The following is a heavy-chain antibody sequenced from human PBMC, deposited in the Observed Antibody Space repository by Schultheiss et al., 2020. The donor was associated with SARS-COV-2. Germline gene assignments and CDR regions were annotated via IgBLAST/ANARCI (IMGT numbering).Heavy chain of an antibody. CDR2: IYYSGST. J-gene: IGHJ6*02. CDR3: ARHGGLGSCYYSRGYYYYGMDV. V-gene: IGHV4-59*08. Sequence: SQTLSLTCTVSGGSISSYYWSWIRQPPGKGLEWIGYIYYSGSTNYNPSLKSRVTISVDTSKNQFSLKLSSVTAADTAVYYCARHGGLGSCYYSRGYYYYGMDVWGQGTTVTVSS. CDR1: GGSISSYY. D-gene: IGHD3-22*01.